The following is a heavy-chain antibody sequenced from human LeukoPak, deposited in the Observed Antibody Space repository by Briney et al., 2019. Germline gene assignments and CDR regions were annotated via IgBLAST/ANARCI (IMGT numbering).Heavy chain of an antibody. V-gene: IGHV3-30*18. Sequence: GGSLRLSCSASGFTFSSYGMYWVRQAPGKGLEWVAVMSNDGSNKDYADSVKGRFTISRDNSKNTLYLQMNSLRADDTAVYYCAKPLHYYYSNAAWYFDLWGRGTLVTVSS. D-gene: IGHD3-22*01. CDR2: MSNDGSNK. J-gene: IGHJ2*01. CDR1: GFTFSSYG. CDR3: AKPLHYYYSNAAWYFDL.